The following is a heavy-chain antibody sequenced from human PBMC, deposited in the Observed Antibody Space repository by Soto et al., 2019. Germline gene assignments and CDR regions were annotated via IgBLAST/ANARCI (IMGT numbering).Heavy chain of an antibody. J-gene: IGHJ4*02. V-gene: IGHV1-18*04. CDR3: ARAHITMVRGSANHFDY. CDR1: GYTFTSYG. CDR2: ISAYNGNT. D-gene: IGHD3-10*01. Sequence: ASVKVSCKASGYTFTSYGISWVRQAPGQGLEWMGWISAYNGNTNYAQKLQGRVTMTTDTSTSTAYMELRSLRSDDTAVYYCARAHITMVRGSANHFDYWGQGTLVTVSS.